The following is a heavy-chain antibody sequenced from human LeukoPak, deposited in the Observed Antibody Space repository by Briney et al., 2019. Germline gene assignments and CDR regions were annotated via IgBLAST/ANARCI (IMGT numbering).Heavy chain of an antibody. CDR1: GGSFSGYC. V-gene: IGHV4-34*01. D-gene: IGHD3-10*01. CDR2: INHSGST. Sequence: SETLSLTCAVYGGSFSGYCWSWIRQPPGKGLEWIGEINHSGSTNYNPSLKSRVTISVDTSKNQFSLKLSSVTAADTAVYFCARHPFDRVFFDYWGQGTLVTVSS. CDR3: ARHPFDRVFFDY. J-gene: IGHJ4*02.